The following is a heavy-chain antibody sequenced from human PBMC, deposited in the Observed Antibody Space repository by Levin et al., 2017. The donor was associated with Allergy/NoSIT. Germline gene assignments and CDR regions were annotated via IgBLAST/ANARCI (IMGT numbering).Heavy chain of an antibody. V-gene: IGHV4-34*01. D-gene: IGHD6-13*01. CDR2: INHSGST. CDR3: ARWARGKKYSSSGFDY. J-gene: IGHJ4*02. Sequence: SETLSLTCAVYGGSFSGYYWSWIRQPPGKGLEWVGEINHSGSTNYNPSLKSRVTISVDTSKNQFSLKLSSVTAADTAVYYCARWARGKKYSSSGFDYWGQGTLVTVSS. CDR1: GGSFSGYY.